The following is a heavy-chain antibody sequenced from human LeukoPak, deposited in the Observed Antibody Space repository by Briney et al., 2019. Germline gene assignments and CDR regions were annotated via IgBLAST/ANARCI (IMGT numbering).Heavy chain of an antibody. V-gene: IGHV1-24*01. CDR2: FDPEDGET. J-gene: IGHJ1*01. Sequence: ASVKVSCKVSGYTLTELSMHWVRQAPGKGPEWMGGFDPEDGETIYAQKFQGRVTMTEDTSTDTAYMELSSLRSEDTAVYYCATTVKYYYDSSGYYVGYFQHWGQGALVTVSS. CDR1: GYTLTELS. D-gene: IGHD3-22*01. CDR3: ATTVKYYYDSSGYYVGYFQH.